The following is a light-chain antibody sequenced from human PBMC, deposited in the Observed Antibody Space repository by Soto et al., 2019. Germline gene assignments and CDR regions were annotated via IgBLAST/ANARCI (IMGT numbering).Light chain of an antibody. V-gene: IGKV3-20*01. J-gene: IGKJ1*01. CDR2: RAS. CDR1: QSVSGGY. CDR3: HQSGT. Sequence: EIVLTQSPGTLSLSPGERATLSCRASQSVSGGYLAWYQHKPGQAHRLLIYRASNRAVGIPDRFSGSGSGTDFALPISRLEPEDVAVYYCHQSGTFGQGTNVEIK.